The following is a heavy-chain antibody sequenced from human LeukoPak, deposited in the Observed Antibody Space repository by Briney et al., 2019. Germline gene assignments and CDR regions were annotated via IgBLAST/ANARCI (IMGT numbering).Heavy chain of an antibody. Sequence: GGSLRLSCAASGFTVSSNYMSWVRQAPGKGLEWVSVIYSGGSTYYSDSVKGRFTISRDNSKNTLYLQMNSLRAEDTAVYYCASLEGGYSYAFSYWGQGTLVTVSS. CDR3: ASLEGGYSYAFSY. CDR1: GFTVSSNY. D-gene: IGHD5-18*01. V-gene: IGHV3-53*01. CDR2: IYSGGST. J-gene: IGHJ4*02.